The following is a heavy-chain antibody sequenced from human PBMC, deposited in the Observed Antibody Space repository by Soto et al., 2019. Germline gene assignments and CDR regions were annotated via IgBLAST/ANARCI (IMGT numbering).Heavy chain of an antibody. Sequence: LETLPLPCTVSGGTINDFYWSWTRQPPGKGLEWIAYGLRPDYTGYNPSLRNRVTISSDTSKNQFSLRLISVTAADTAVYYCVAGPDRAKSAYWGQGTLVTVSS. CDR1: GGTINDFY. CDR3: VAGPDRAKSAY. V-gene: IGHV4-59*01. CDR2: GLRPDYT. J-gene: IGHJ4*01.